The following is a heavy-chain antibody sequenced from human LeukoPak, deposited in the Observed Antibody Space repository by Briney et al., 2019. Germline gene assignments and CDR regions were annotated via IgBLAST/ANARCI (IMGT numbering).Heavy chain of an antibody. D-gene: IGHD5-12*01. CDR1: GITVSSNY. V-gene: IGHV3-53*01. CDR3: AKATVGGYED. Sequence: PGGSLRLSCAASGITVSSNYMSWVRQAPGKGLEWVSVAASDGSTKYADSVKGRFAISRDNSKNTLYLQMNSLRAEDTGVYYCAKATVGGYEDWGQGTLATVSS. J-gene: IGHJ4*02. CDR2: AASDGST.